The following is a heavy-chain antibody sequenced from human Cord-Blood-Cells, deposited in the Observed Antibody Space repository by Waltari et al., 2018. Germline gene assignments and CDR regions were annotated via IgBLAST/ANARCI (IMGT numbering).Heavy chain of an antibody. V-gene: IGHV1-2*02. CDR3: AIVNNWNYVGAFDI. CDR2: INPNSGGT. Sequence: QVQLVQSGAEVKKPGASVKVSCKASGYTFTGYYMHWVRQAPGQGLEWMGWINPNSGGTNYAQKLQGRVTMTRDTSISTAYMELSRLRSDDTAVYYCAIVNNWNYVGAFDIWGQGTMVTVSS. D-gene: IGHD1-7*01. J-gene: IGHJ3*02. CDR1: GYTFTGYY.